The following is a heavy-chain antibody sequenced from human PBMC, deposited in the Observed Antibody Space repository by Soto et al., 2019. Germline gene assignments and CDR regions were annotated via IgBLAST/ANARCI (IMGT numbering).Heavy chain of an antibody. CDR2: IGYTGTTT. CDR1: GFTFNIYA. V-gene: IGHV3-23*01. D-gene: IGHD3-9*01. J-gene: IGHJ3*01. Sequence: QLLGSGGGLVQPGGSLRLSCAASGFTFNIYAMTWVRQAPGKGLEWVSNIGYTGTTTYYADSVKGRFAISRDNSKSTLYLQMNSLRAEDTAVYYCATVARYDDFDVWGQGTMVTVSS. CDR3: ATVARYDDFDV.